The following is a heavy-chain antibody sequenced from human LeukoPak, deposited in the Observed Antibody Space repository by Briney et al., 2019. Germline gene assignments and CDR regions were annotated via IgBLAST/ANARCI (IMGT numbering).Heavy chain of an antibody. D-gene: IGHD2-21*02. CDR1: GFTFSNYW. Sequence: GGSLRLSCVASGFTFSNYWMTWVRQAPGKGLEWVASINQDENHRHYVPSARGRFTISRDNAKNSLLLQVNSLTAEDTAIYYCARSGPQAPDCYHYWGQGTQVTVSS. V-gene: IGHV3-7*03. J-gene: IGHJ4*02. CDR2: INQDENHR. CDR3: ARSGPQAPDCYHY.